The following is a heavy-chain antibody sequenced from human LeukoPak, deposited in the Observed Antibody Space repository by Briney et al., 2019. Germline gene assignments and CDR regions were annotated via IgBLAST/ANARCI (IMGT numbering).Heavy chain of an antibody. Sequence: ASVKVSCKASGYTFTCYYMHWVRQAPGQGREGMGWINPNSGGTNYAQKFQGRVTMTRDTSISTAYMELSRLRSDDTAVYYCARDWGCSSTSCPAHLFDYWGQGTLVTVSS. J-gene: IGHJ4*02. CDR1: GYTFTCYY. CDR3: ARDWGCSSTSCPAHLFDY. CDR2: INPNSGGT. D-gene: IGHD2-2*01. V-gene: IGHV1-2*02.